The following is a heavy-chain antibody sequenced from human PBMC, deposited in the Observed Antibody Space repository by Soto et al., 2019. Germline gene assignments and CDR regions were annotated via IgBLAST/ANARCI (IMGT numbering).Heavy chain of an antibody. J-gene: IGHJ6*03. CDR1: GGSISSYY. V-gene: IGHV4-59*08. Sequence: SETLSLTCTVSGGSISSYYWSWIRQPPGKGLEWIGYIYYSGSTNYNPSLKSRVTISVDTSKNQFSLKLSSVTAADTAVYYCARRTSRRALLQDYYMDVWGKGTTVTVSS. CDR3: ARRTSRRALLQDYYMDV. D-gene: IGHD1-1*01. CDR2: IYYSGST.